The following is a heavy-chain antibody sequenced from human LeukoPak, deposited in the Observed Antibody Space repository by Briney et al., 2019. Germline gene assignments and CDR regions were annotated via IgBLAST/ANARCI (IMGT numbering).Heavy chain of an antibody. CDR2: VNPSGDST. V-gene: IGHV1-46*01. CDR3: ATDHDSSGYYLRAFDI. D-gene: IGHD3-22*01. CDR1: GYTFSNYN. J-gene: IGHJ3*02. Sequence: ASVKVSCKASGYTFSNYNIHWLRQAPGQGLEWMGIVNPSGDSTNYAQNFQGRVTMTGDTSTSTVYMELSSLRSEDTAVYYCATDHDSSGYYLRAFDIWGQGTMVTVSS.